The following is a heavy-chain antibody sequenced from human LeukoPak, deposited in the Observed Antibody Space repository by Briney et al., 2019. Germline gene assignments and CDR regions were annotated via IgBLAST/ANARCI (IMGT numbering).Heavy chain of an antibody. J-gene: IGHJ5*02. CDR2: ISAYNGNT. CDR1: GYTFTSYG. D-gene: IGHD3-9*01. Sequence: GASVKVSCKASGYTFTSYGISWVRQAPGQGLEWMGWISAYNGNTNYAQKLQGRVTMTTDTSTSTAYMELRSLRSDDTAVYYCARVYDILTDSAYGGFDPWGQGTLVTVSS. CDR3: ARVYDILTDSAYGGFDP. V-gene: IGHV1-18*01.